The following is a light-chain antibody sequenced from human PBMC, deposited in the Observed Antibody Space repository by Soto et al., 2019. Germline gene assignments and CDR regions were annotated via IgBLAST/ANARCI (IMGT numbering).Light chain of an antibody. CDR2: DVS. V-gene: IGLV2-14*01. CDR1: SSDVGGYNY. Sequence: QSALTQPASVSGSPGQSITISCTGTSSDVGGYNYVSWYKQHPGKAPKLMIYDVSNRPSGVSNRFSGSKSGNTATLTISSLKAEYEDDYYWSSYTSSSTWVFGGGTKLTVL. CDR3: SSYTSSSTWV. J-gene: IGLJ3*02.